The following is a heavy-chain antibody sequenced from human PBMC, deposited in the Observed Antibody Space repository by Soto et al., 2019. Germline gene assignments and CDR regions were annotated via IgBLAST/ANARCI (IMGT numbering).Heavy chain of an antibody. CDR1: GFTFSSYA. Sequence: GGSLRLSCAASGFTFSSYAMSWVRQAPGEGLEWVSGISNSGGGTHYADSVKGRFTISRDNSKNTLYLEMNSLRAEDTAVYYCAKDKSSTYYCSGGSCYSDYWGQGTLVTVSS. D-gene: IGHD2-15*01. CDR2: ISNSGGGT. CDR3: AKDKSSTYYCSGGSCYSDY. J-gene: IGHJ4*02. V-gene: IGHV3-23*01.